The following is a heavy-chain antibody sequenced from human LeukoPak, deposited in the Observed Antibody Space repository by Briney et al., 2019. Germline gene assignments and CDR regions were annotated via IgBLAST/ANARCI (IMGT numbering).Heavy chain of an antibody. CDR2: INWNGGST. Sequence: GGSLRLSCAASGFTFDDYGMSWVRQAPGKGLEWVSGINWNGGSTGYADSVKGRFTIPRDNAKNSLYLQMNSLRAEDTVLYYCARLYYYDSSGLGDYWGQGTLVTVSS. CDR3: ARLYYYDSSGLGDY. J-gene: IGHJ4*02. CDR1: GFTFDDYG. D-gene: IGHD3-22*01. V-gene: IGHV3-20*04.